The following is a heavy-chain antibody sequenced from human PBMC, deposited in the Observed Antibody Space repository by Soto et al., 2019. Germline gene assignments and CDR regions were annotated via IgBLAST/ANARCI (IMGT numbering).Heavy chain of an antibody. CDR3: AREAIIVIAAPEYYFDY. CDR1: GFDVSNTG. D-gene: IGHD3-22*01. J-gene: IGHJ4*02. V-gene: IGHV3-66*01. Sequence: WGSLRLSCAASGFDVSNTGMSWVRQAPGKGLEWVSVIYSGGYTNYADSVKGRFIVSRDSPRNTLYLQMDSLRAEDTAVYYCAREAIIVIAAPEYYFDYRGQGTLVTVSS. CDR2: IYSGGYT.